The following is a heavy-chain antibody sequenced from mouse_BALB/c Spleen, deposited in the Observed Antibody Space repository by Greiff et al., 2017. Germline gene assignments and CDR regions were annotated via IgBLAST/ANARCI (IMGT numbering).Heavy chain of an antibody. CDR3: ARDYYGSSYVFAY. CDR2: IDPFNGGT. D-gene: IGHD1-1*01. Sequence: EVQLQQSGPELMKPGASVKISCKASGYSFTSYYMHWVKQSHGKSLEWIGYIDPFNGGTSYNQKFKGKATLTVDKSSSTAYMHLSSLTSEDSAVYYCARDYYGSSYVFAYWGQGTLVTVSA. J-gene: IGHJ3*01. CDR1: GYSFTSYY. V-gene: IGHV1-28*01.